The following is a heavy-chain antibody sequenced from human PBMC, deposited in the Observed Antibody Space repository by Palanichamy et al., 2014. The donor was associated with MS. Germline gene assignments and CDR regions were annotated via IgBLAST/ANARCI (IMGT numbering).Heavy chain of an antibody. V-gene: IGHV4-4*07. CDR3: VRDDTTSLDY. CDR1: GGSISSYY. J-gene: IGHJ4*02. CDR2: ISASGRT. Sequence: QVQLQESGPGLVKPSETLSLTCTVSGGSISSYYWSWIRQPAGKGLEWIGRISASGRTYYNPSLKSRVTMPMDTSKNQFSLNLGSVSTADTAVFYCVRDDTTSLDYWGQGTLITVSS. D-gene: IGHD1-26*01.